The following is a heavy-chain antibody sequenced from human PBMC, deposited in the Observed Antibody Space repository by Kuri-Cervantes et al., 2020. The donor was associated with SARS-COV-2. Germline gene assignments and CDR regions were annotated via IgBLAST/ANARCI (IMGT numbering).Heavy chain of an antibody. Sequence: GGSLRLSCAASGFTSSSYGMHWVRQAPGKGLEWVAVISYDGSNKYYADSVKGRFTIPRDNSKNTLYLQMNSLRAEDTAVYYCAKDGLGYNWNAGGWFDPWGQGTLVTVSS. J-gene: IGHJ5*02. CDR2: ISYDGSNK. CDR1: GFTSSSYG. CDR3: AKDGLGYNWNAGGWFDP. V-gene: IGHV3-30*18. D-gene: IGHD1-20*01.